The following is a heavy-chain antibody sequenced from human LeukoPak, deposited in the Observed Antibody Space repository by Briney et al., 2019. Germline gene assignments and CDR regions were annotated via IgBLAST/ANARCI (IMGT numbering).Heavy chain of an antibody. CDR1: GFTFSSYA. V-gene: IGHV3-30*04. J-gene: IGHJ3*02. CDR3: ARADYGGKGAIGAFDI. D-gene: IGHD4-23*01. Sequence: PGGSLRLSCAASGFTFSSYAMHWVRQAPGKGLEWVAVISYDGSNKYYADSVKGRFTISRDNSKNTLYLQMNSLRAEDTAVYYCARADYGGKGAIGAFDIWGQGTMVTVSS. CDR2: ISYDGSNK.